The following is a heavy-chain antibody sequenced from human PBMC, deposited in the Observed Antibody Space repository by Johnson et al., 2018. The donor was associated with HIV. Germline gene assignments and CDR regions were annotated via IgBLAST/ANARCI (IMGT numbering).Heavy chain of an antibody. D-gene: IGHD2-15*01. J-gene: IGHJ3*02. Sequence: VQLVESGGGVVQPGGSLRLSCAASGFTFDDFGMGWVRQAPGKGLEWVSGINWNGGSTGYADSVKGRFTISSDNAKNSLYLQMNSLRAEDTALDYCAREGGYCSGGSCVNAFDIWGQGTMVTVSS. CDR2: INWNGGST. CDR1: GFTFDDFG. V-gene: IGHV3-20*04. CDR3: AREGGYCSGGSCVNAFDI.